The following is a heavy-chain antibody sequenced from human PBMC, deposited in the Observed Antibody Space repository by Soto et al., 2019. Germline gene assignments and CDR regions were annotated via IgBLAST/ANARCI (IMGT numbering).Heavy chain of an antibody. CDR3: AKSKPGSSGWYYFDY. D-gene: IGHD6-19*01. CDR1: GFTFSSYG. CDR2: ISYDGSNK. J-gene: IGHJ4*02. Sequence: GGSLRLSCAASGFTFSSYGMHWVRQAPGKGLEWVAVISYDGSNKYYADSVKGRFTISRDNSKNTLYLQMNSLRAEDTAVYYCAKSKPGSSGWYYFDYWGQGTLVTVS. V-gene: IGHV3-30*18.